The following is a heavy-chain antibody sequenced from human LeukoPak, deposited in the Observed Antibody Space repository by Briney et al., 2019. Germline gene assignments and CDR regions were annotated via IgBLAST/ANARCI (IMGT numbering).Heavy chain of an antibody. CDR3: ATSRGYCSSISCYGTMRGYYYMDV. V-gene: IGHV3-7*01. CDR2: IKEDGSEK. D-gene: IGHD2-2*01. J-gene: IGHJ6*03. CDR1: GFTFSSYW. Sequence: GGSLRLSCAVSGFTFSSYWMSWVRQAPGKGLEWVANIKEDGSEKYYVDSVKGRFTIPRDNVKNSLFLQMNSLRVEDTAVYYCATSRGYCSSISCYGTMRGYYYMDVWGKGATVTVSS.